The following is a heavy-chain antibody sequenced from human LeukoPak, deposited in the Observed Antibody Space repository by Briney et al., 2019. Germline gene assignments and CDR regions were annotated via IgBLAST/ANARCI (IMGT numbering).Heavy chain of an antibody. CDR3: ARRVVVAAYDAFDI. V-gene: IGHV4-34*01. CDR2: INHSGST. J-gene: IGHJ3*02. D-gene: IGHD2-15*01. Sequence: SETLSLTCTVSGGSISGYYWSWIRQPPGKGLEWIGEINHSGSTNYNPSLKSRVTISVDTSKNQFSLKLSSVTAADTAVYYCARRVVVAAYDAFDIWGQGTMVTVSS. CDR1: GGSISGYY.